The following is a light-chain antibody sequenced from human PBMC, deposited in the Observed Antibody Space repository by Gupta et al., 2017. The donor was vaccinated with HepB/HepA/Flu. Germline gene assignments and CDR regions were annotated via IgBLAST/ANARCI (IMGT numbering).Light chain of an antibody. J-gene: IGLJ3*02. CDR3: SSYTGSRSWV. V-gene: IGLV2-14*03. CDR2: DVS. Sequence: QSALTQPASVSGSPGQSITISCIGTNNDYVSWYQQHPGKAPNLMIYDVSNRPSGISDRFSGSKSGNTASLAISGRQTEDEAEYYCSSYTGSRSWVVGGGTKVTVL. CDR1: NNDY.